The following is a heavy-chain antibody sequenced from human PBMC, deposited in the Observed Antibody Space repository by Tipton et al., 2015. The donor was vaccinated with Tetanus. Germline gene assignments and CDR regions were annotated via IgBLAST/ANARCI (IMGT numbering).Heavy chain of an antibody. D-gene: IGHD3-22*01. CDR3: AKGPVYYDSSGYSQDYYYYYYGMDV. CDR2: ISGSGGST. V-gene: IGHV3-23*01. CDR1: GFTFSSYS. J-gene: IGHJ6*02. Sequence: GSLRLSCAASGFTFSSYSMNWVRQAPGKGLEWVSAISGSGGSTYYADSVKGRFTISRDNSKNTLYLQMNSLRAEDTAVYYCAKGPVYYDSSGYSQDYYYYYYGMDVWGQGTTVTVSS.